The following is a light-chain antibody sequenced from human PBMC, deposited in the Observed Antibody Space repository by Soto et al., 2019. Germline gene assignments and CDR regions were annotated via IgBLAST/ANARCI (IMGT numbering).Light chain of an antibody. V-gene: IGKV3-20*01. Sequence: EIVLTQSPGTLSLSPGERATLSCRASQSVSSSYLAWYQQKPGRAPRLLIYGASNRATGIPDRFSGSGSGTDFTLTISRLEPEDFAVYYCQQYGSSPWTFGQGTKVDIK. CDR3: QQYGSSPWT. CDR2: GAS. J-gene: IGKJ1*01. CDR1: QSVSSSY.